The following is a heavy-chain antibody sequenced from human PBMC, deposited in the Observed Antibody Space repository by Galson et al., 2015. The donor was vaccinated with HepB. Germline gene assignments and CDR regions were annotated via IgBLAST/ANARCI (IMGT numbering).Heavy chain of an antibody. J-gene: IGHJ6*03. CDR3: AKTVAIWDGPSYYYYYYMDV. CDR1: GFTFSDYA. D-gene: IGHD3-16*01. V-gene: IGHV3-23*01. Sequence: LRLSCAASGFTFSDYAVSWVRQAPGTGLEWVSVISAGGGSTYYADSVKGRFTISSDNSENTLSLPMNSLRAEDTAVYYCAKTVAIWDGPSYYYYYYMDVWGKGTTVTVSS. CDR2: ISAGGGST.